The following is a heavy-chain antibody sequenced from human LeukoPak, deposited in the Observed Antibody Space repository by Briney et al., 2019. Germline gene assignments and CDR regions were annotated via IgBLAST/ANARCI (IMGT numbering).Heavy chain of an antibody. D-gene: IGHD3-16*01. CDR3: AKDTYVWGSYSLFDY. J-gene: IGHJ4*02. CDR1: GFTFSSYA. V-gene: IGHV3-23*01. CDR2: ISGSGGST. Sequence: GGSLRLSCAASGFTFSSYAMSWVRQAPGKGLEWVLAISGSGGSTYYADSVKGRFTISRDNSKNTLYLQMNSLRAEDTAVYYCAKDTYVWGSYSLFDYWGQGTLVTVSS.